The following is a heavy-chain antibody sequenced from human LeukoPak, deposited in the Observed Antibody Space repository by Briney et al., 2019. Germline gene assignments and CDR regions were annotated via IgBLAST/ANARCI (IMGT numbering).Heavy chain of an antibody. Sequence: SETLSLTCTVSGGSISSSSYYWGWIRQPQGMGLEYIGNIYYSGSTYYNPSLKSRVTISVDTSKNQFSLKLSSVTAADTAVYYCARLGEKIAAPPGYWGQGTLVTVSS. V-gene: IGHV4-39*01. CDR3: ARLGEKIAAPPGY. CDR1: GGSISSSSYY. D-gene: IGHD6-6*01. CDR2: IYYSGST. J-gene: IGHJ4*02.